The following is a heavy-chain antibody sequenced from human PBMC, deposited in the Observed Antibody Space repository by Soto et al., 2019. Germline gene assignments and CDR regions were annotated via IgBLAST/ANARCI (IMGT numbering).Heavy chain of an antibody. J-gene: IGHJ6*03. CDR1: GYTFTSYD. CDR2: MNPNSGNT. Sequence: ASVKVSCKASGYTFTSYDINWVRQATGQGLEWMGWMNPNSGNTGYTQKFQDRVTMTRNTSISTAYMELSSLRSEDTAVYYCARGKDSSSPQHYYYCYRDVWGKGTTVTASS. D-gene: IGHD6-6*01. V-gene: IGHV1-8*01. CDR3: ARGKDSSSPQHYYYCYRDV.